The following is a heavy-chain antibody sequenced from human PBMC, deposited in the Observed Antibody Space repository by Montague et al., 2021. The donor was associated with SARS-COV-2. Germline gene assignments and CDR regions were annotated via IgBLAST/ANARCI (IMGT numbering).Heavy chain of an antibody. D-gene: IGHD3-3*01. V-gene: IGHV3-21*01. CDR1: GFNFTNYN. J-gene: IGHJ6*01. CDR3: AGESVSSFGVVIFGTDV. Sequence: SLRLSCAASGFNFTNYNINWVRQPPGTGLEWVSSISGCGFGGPYVYYSDPVKGRFTISRDNAKISVYLQMNSPRAEDTALYYCAGESVSSFGVVIFGTDVWGRGTTVTVSS. CDR2: ISGCGFGGPYV.